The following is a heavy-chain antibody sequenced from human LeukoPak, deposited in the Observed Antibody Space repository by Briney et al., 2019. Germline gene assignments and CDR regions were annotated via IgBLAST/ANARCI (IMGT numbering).Heavy chain of an antibody. J-gene: IGHJ4*02. CDR2: VSISGENT. Sequence: GGSLRLSCAASGFIFSRYGMSWVRQAPEKGLEWVSSVSISGENTYYADSVKGRFTISRDNSKNTLYLQMNSLRAEDTAVYYCAKDTPGEGGQGTLVTVSS. D-gene: IGHD3-10*01. CDR3: AKDTPGE. V-gene: IGHV3-23*01. CDR1: GFIFSRYG.